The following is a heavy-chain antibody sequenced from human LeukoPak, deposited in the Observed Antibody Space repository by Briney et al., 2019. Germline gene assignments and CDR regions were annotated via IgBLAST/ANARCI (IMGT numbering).Heavy chain of an antibody. D-gene: IGHD3-22*01. CDR2: IIPIFGTA. Sequence: SVEVSCKASGGTFSSYAISWVRQAPGQGLEWMGGIIPIFGTANYAQKFQGRVTITADESTSTAYMELSSLRSEDTAVYYCARTTTYYYDSSGYYPDYWGQGTLVTVSS. CDR1: GGTFSSYA. V-gene: IGHV1-69*13. CDR3: ARTTTYYYDSSGYYPDY. J-gene: IGHJ4*02.